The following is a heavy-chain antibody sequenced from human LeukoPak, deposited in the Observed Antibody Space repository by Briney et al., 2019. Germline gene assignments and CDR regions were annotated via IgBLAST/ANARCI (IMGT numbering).Heavy chain of an antibody. CDR3: ARDVAGSGSH. CDR1: GFTFSSSW. CDR2: INEHGSTT. J-gene: IGHJ4*02. Sequence: PGGPLRLSCAGTGFTFSSSWMHWVRQVPGKGLVWVSRINEHGSTTNYADSVEDRFTISRDNAKNTLYLQINSLRAEDTAVYYCARDVAGSGSHWRQGALVTVSS. V-gene: IGHV3-74*01. D-gene: IGHD3-10*01.